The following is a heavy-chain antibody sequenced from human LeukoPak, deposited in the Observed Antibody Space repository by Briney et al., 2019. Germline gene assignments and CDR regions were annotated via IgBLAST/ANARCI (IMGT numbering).Heavy chain of an antibody. V-gene: IGHV3-66*01. D-gene: IGHD5-18*01. Sequence: PGGSLRLSCAVSGFTVSSNYMNWVRQAPGKGLEWVSVIYNGGNTYYADSVKGRFTISRDNSKNTLYLQMNSLRADDTAVYYCARDYTYGYHPSYFDYWGRGTLVTVSS. CDR2: IYNGGNT. J-gene: IGHJ4*02. CDR1: GFTVSSNY. CDR3: ARDYTYGYHPSYFDY.